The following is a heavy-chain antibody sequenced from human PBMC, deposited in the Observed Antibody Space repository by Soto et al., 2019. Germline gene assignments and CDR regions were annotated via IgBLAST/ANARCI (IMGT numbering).Heavy chain of an antibody. CDR1: GFTVSSNY. V-gene: IGHV3-66*01. CDR2: IYSGGRT. J-gene: IGHJ1*01. Sequence: EVQLVESGGGLVQPGGSLRLSCAASGFTVSSNYMSWDRQAPGKGLEWVSVIYSGGRTYYADSVKRRFTISRDNSKNTLYLQMNSLRAEDTAVYYCARDRIAVAGNPKSFRHWGPGSLVTVS. D-gene: IGHD6-19*01. CDR3: ARDRIAVAGNPKSFRH.